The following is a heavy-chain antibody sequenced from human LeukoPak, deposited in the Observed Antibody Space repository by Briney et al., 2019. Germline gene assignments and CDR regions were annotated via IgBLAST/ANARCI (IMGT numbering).Heavy chain of an antibody. Sequence: GSLRLSCAASGFTFSNYAMSWVRQAPGKGLEWIGYIYYSGSTNYNPSLKSRVTISVDTSKNQFSLKLSSVTAADTAVYYCARVQVVAVPAANYFDYWGQGTLVTVSS. CDR1: GFTFSNYA. J-gene: IGHJ4*02. CDR3: ARVQVVAVPAANYFDY. D-gene: IGHD2-2*01. CDR2: IYYSGST. V-gene: IGHV4-59*01.